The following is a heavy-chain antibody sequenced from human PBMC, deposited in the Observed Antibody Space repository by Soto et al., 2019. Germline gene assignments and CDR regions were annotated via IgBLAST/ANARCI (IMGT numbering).Heavy chain of an antibody. CDR1: GYKCCNYR. CDR3: VRRKQNIPGDY. V-gene: IGHV5-51*01. Sequence: PGESLKVLCAGVGYKCCNYRIAWVRQVPGKGLESMGIIYPGDSSIKYSPSFQGQVNFSADKSISTAYLQWGSLRASDTAIYYCVRRKQNIPGDYWGQGTLVTVSS. J-gene: IGHJ4*02. CDR2: IYPGDSSI.